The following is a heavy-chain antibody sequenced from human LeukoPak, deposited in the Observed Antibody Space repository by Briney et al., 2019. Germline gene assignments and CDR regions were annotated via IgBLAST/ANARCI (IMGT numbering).Heavy chain of an antibody. CDR2: ISGSGGST. CDR1: GFTFSSYA. D-gene: IGHD3-3*01. V-gene: IGHV3-23*01. CDR3: AKTPEYYDFWSGYYAPNYYYMDV. Sequence: GGSLRLSCAASGFTFSSYAMSWVRQAPGKGLEWVSAISGSGGSTYYADSVKGRFTISRDNSKNTLYLQMNSLRAEDTAVYYCAKTPEYYDFWSGYYAPNYYYMDVWGKGTSVTVSS. J-gene: IGHJ6*03.